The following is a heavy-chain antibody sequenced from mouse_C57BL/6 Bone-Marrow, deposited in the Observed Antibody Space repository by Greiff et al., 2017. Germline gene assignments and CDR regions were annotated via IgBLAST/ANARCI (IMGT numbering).Heavy chain of an antibody. J-gene: IGHJ1*03. CDR1: GFTFSSYA. V-gene: IGHV5-4*03. Sequence: EVKLVESGGGLVKPGGSLKLSCAASGFTFSSYAMSWVRQTPEKRLAWVATISDGGSYTYYPDNAKGRFTISRDNAKNNLFLQMSHLKSEDTAMYYCARARGDYYGSSYEEYFDVWGTGTTVTVSS. D-gene: IGHD1-1*01. CDR3: ARARGDYYGSSYEEYFDV. CDR2: ISDGGSYT.